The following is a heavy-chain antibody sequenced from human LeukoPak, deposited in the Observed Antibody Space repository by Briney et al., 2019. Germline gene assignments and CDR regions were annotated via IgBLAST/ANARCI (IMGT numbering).Heavy chain of an antibody. D-gene: IGHD4-11*01. CDR1: GFTVSSNY. Sequence: PGGSLRLSCAASGFTVSSNYMSWVRQAPGKGLEWVSVIYSGGSTYYADSVKGRFTISRDNSKNTLYLQMNSLRAEDTAVYYCARTFSRLQYGENWFDPWGQGTLVTVSS. V-gene: IGHV3-53*01. CDR2: IYSGGST. J-gene: IGHJ5*02. CDR3: ARTFSRLQYGENWFDP.